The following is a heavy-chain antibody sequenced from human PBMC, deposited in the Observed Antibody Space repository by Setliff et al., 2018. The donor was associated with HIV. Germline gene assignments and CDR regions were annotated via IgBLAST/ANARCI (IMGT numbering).Heavy chain of an antibody. CDR2: MNPNSGNT. D-gene: IGHD2-15*01. V-gene: IGHV1-8*03. CDR1: GYTFSNYD. CDR3: ARSAYCSGGSCYSGAFDY. J-gene: IGHJ4*02. Sequence: ASVKVSCKASGYTFSNYDINWVRQATGQGLEWMAWMNPNSGNTGYTQKFQGRVTITRNTSITTAYMELSSLRSEDTAVYYCARSAYCSGGSCYSGAFDYWGQGTLVTVSS.